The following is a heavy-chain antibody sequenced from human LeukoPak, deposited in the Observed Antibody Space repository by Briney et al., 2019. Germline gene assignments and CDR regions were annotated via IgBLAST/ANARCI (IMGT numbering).Heavy chain of an antibody. CDR3: ARSKRITIFGVALPDAFDI. CDR1: GGSISSSSYY. V-gene: IGHV4-61*02. Sequence: PSETLSLTCTVSGGSISSSSYYWGWIRQPAGKGLEWIGRIYTSGSTNYNPSLKSRVTISVDTSKNQFSLKLSSVTAADTAVYYCARSKRITIFGVALPDAFDIWGQGTMVTVSS. CDR2: IYTSGST. J-gene: IGHJ3*02. D-gene: IGHD3-3*01.